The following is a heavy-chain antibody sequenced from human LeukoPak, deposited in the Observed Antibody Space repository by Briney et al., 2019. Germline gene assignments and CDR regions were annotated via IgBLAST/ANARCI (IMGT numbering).Heavy chain of an antibody. CDR2: INSDGSST. CDR1: GFTFSSYW. D-gene: IGHD2-15*01. V-gene: IGHV3-74*01. J-gene: IGHJ4*02. Sequence: PGGSLRLSCAASGFTFSSYWMHWVRQAPGKGLVWVSRINSDGSSTSYADSVKGRFTISRDNAKNTLYLQMNSLRAEDTAVYYCARAGRVVVAAWSDYWGQGTLVTVSS. CDR3: ARAGRVVVAAWSDY.